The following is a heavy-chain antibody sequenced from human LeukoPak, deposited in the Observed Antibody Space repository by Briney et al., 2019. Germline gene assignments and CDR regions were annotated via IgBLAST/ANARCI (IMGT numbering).Heavy chain of an antibody. J-gene: IGHJ3*02. Sequence: PGGALRLSCAASGFTFSNAWMSWGRQAPGKGGEWVGRIKSKTDGGTTEYAARGKGRFTIEREDSKNTLYLQMNSLKTEDTAVYYCVGYCSGGNCPNAFDIWGQGTMVTVSS. CDR1: GFTFSNAW. V-gene: IGHV3-15*01. CDR2: IKSKTDGGTT. CDR3: VGYCSGGNCPNAFDI. D-gene: IGHD2-15*01.